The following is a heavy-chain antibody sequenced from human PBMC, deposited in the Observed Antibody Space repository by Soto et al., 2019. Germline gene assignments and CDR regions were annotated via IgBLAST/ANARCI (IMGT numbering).Heavy chain of an antibody. D-gene: IGHD6-19*01. CDR1: GFTFSSYW. J-gene: IGHJ4*02. Sequence: EVQLVESGGGLVQPGGSLRLSCAASGFTFSSYWLHWVRQAPGKGLVWLSRLNSDGSSAYYADSVKGRFTISRDNAQNTVYLQMNSLGDEDTAVYYCVRGKRGGWYFDSWGQGTLVTVSS. V-gene: IGHV3-74*01. CDR3: VRGKRGGWYFDS. CDR2: LNSDGSSA.